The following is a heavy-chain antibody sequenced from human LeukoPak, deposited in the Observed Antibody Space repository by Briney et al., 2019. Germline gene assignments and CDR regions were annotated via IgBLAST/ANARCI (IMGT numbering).Heavy chain of an antibody. J-gene: IGHJ4*02. V-gene: IGHV3-7*01. Sequence: PGGSLRLSCAASGFTFSSSWMSWVRQAPGKGLEWVANIKQDESEKHYVDSVKGRLTISRDNAKNSLYLQMNSLRAEDTAVYYCARDSTYATRFDYWGQGTLVTVSS. CDR3: ARDSTYATRFDY. D-gene: IGHD2-15*01. CDR1: GFTFSSSW. CDR2: IKQDESEK.